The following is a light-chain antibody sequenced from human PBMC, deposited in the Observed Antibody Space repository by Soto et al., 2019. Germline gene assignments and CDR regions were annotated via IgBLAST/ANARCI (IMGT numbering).Light chain of an antibody. V-gene: IGLV2-23*01. Sequence: QSALTQPASVSGSPGQSTTISCTGKSSDVGSYNLVSWYQQHPGKAPKLMIYEGCKRPSGVSNRFSGSKSGNTASLTISGLQAEDEADYYCCSYAGSSTPWVFGGGTQLTVL. J-gene: IGLJ3*02. CDR3: CSYAGSSTPWV. CDR2: EGC. CDR1: SSDVGSYNL.